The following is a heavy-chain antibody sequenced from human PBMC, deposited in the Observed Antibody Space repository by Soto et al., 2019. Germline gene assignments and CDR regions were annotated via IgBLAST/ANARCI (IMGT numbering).Heavy chain of an antibody. D-gene: IGHD4-17*01. J-gene: IGHJ5*02. V-gene: IGHV3-30-3*01. CDR2: ISDDGSTK. CDR3: TRADLTETLSVFDP. Sequence: QVQLLESGGGVVQPGRSLRLSCAASGFIFSRYFMHWVRQAPGKGLEWVALISDDGSTKYYADSVTGRFTISRDNSKSTLYLQMNSLSADDTAVYYCTRADLTETLSVFDPWGQGTLVTVSS. CDR1: GFIFSRYF.